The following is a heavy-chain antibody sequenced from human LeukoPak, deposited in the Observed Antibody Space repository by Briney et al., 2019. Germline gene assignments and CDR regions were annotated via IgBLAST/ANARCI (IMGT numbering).Heavy chain of an antibody. CDR2: FDPEDGET. Sequence: ASVKVSCTVSGYTLTELSMHWVRQAPGKGLEWMGGFDPEDGETIYAQKFQGRVTMTEDTSTDTAYMGLSSLRSEDTAVYYCATDIWGSGINYYGMDVWGQGTTVTVSS. CDR3: ATDIWGSGINYYGMDV. V-gene: IGHV1-24*01. D-gene: IGHD3-10*01. J-gene: IGHJ6*02. CDR1: GYTLTELS.